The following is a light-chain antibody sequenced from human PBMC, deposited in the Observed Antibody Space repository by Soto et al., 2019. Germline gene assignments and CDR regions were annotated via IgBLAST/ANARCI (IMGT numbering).Light chain of an antibody. CDR1: QSVSSY. CDR2: DAS. Sequence: EIVLTQSPVTLSLSPGERATLSCRASQSVSSYLAWYQQKPGQAPRLLIYDASNRATGIPVRFSGSGSGTDFTLTISSLEPEDFAVYYCQQRSNWPLITFGQGTRLEIK. J-gene: IGKJ5*01. CDR3: QQRSNWPLIT. V-gene: IGKV3-11*01.